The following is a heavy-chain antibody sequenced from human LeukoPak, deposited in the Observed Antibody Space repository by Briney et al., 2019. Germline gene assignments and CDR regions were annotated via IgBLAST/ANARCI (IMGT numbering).Heavy chain of an antibody. D-gene: IGHD5-12*01. CDR2: ISYDGSNK. V-gene: IGHV3-30*03. J-gene: IGHJ4*02. CDR3: ARVGIGGYDSLDY. CDR1: GFTFSSYG. Sequence: GGSLRLSCAASGFTFSSYGMHWVRQAPGKGLEWVAVISYDGSNKYYADSVKGRFTISRDNSKNTLYLQMNSLRAEDTAVYYCARVGIGGYDSLDYWGQGTLVTVSS.